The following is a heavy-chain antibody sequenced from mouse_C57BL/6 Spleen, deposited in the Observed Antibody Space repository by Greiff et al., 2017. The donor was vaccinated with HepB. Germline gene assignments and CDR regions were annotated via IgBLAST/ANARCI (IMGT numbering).Heavy chain of an antibody. J-gene: IGHJ3*01. Sequence: QVQLQQPGAELVKPGASVKLSCKASGYTFTSYWMQWVKQRPGQGLEWIGEIDPSDSYTNYNQKFKGKATLTVDTSSSTAYMQLSSLTSEDSAVYYCARAGPLYYAIAYWGQGTLVTVSA. CDR3: ARAGPLYYAIAY. V-gene: IGHV1-50*01. CDR2: IDPSDSYT. D-gene: IGHD2-1*01. CDR1: GYTFTSYW.